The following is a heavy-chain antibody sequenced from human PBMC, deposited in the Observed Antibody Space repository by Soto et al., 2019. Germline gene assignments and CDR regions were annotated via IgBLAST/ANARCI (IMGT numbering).Heavy chain of an antibody. CDR3: ARFDCSGGSCYPYYYGMDV. Sequence: PSQTLSLTFAISGDSVSSNSAAWNWIRPSPSRGLEWLGRTYYRSKWYNDYAVSVKSRITINPDTSKNQFSLQLNSVTPEDTAVYYCARFDCSGGSCYPYYYGMDVWGQGTTVTVSS. D-gene: IGHD2-15*01. CDR2: TYYRSKWYN. J-gene: IGHJ6*02. V-gene: IGHV6-1*01. CDR1: GDSVSSNSAA.